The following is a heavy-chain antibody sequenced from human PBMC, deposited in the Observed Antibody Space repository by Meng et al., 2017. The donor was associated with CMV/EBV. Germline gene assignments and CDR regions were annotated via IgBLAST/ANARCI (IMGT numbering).Heavy chain of an antibody. V-gene: IGHV4-34*01. Sequence: QVALQQWGAGVFKPSDTLYLTFVAYGGSCIGYYWSWISQPPGKGLEWIGEINHSGSTNYNPSLKSRVTISVDTSKNQFSLKLSSVTAADTAVYYCARGSRRLPRFNWFDPWGQGTLVTVSS. CDR3: ARGSRRLPRFNWFDP. D-gene: IGHD3-3*01. J-gene: IGHJ5*02. CDR2: INHSGST. CDR1: GGSCIGYY.